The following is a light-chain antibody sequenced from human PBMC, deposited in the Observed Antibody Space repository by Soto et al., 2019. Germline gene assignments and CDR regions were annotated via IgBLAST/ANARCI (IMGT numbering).Light chain of an antibody. CDR3: TSYTSSSTPYV. V-gene: IGLV2-14*01. Sequence: QSALTQPASVSGSPGQSITISCAGTSSDVGAYTYVSWYQQHPGKAPKLMIYDVSNRPSGVSNRSSGSKSGNTASLTISGLHAEDEADYYCTSYTSSSTPYVFGGGTKVTVL. CDR1: SSDVGAYTY. CDR2: DVS. J-gene: IGLJ1*01.